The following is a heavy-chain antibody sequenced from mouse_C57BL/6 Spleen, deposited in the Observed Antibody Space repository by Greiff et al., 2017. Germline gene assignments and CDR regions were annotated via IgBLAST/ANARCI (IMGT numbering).Heavy chain of an antibody. J-gene: IGHJ3*01. CDR1: GYTFTSYW. CDR2: IYPSDSET. V-gene: IGHV1-61*01. D-gene: IGHD2-4*01. Sequence: QVQLQQPGAELVRPGSSVKLSCKASGYTFTSYWMDWVQQRPGQGLEWIGNIYPSDSETHYNQKFKDKATLTVDKSSSTAYMQLSSLTSEDSAVYYCARSGRLRRGFAYWGQGTLVTVSA. CDR3: ARSGRLRRGFAY.